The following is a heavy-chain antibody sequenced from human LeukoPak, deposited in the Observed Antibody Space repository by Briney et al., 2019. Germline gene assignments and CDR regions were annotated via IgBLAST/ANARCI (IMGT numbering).Heavy chain of an antibody. J-gene: IGHJ5*02. V-gene: IGHV4-39*07. CDR1: GGSISSSSYY. CDR3: AREQDSEIDWFDP. CDR2: IYYSGST. Sequence: SETLSLTCTVSGGSISSSSYYWGWIRQPPGKGLEWIGSIYYSGSTYYNPSLKSRVTISVDTSKNQFSLKLSSVTAADTAVYYCAREQDSEIDWFDPWGQGTLVTVSS. D-gene: IGHD2-15*01.